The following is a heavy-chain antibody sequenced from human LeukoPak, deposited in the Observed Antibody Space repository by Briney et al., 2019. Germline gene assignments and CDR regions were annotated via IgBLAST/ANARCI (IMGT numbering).Heavy chain of an antibody. CDR3: AKDRPIKGGFDP. J-gene: IGHJ5*02. V-gene: IGHV3-30*02. CDR2: MRSDGTSK. CDR1: GFSFSNYW. Sequence: GGSLRLSCAASGFSFSNYWMSWVRQAPGKGLQWVAFMRSDGTSKYYGDSVEGRFTISRDNSKSTLYLLMNSLSAEDTGIYYCAKDRPIKGGFDPWGQGTPVTVSS. D-gene: IGHD3-16*01.